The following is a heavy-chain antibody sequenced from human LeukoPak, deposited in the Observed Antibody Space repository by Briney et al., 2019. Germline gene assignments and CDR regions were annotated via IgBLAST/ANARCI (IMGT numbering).Heavy chain of an antibody. Sequence: GGSLRLSCAASEFTFGSYAMQWVRQAPGKGLEWGSGISTSGGSTWYSDSVKGRFTISRDNSKNTLYLQMNSLRDEDTAVYYCAKYVSAKGPPYALDVWGQGTTVTVSS. CDR2: ISTSGGST. J-gene: IGHJ6*02. CDR1: EFTFGSYA. D-gene: IGHD2/OR15-2a*01. V-gene: IGHV3-23*01. CDR3: AKYVSAKGPPYALDV.